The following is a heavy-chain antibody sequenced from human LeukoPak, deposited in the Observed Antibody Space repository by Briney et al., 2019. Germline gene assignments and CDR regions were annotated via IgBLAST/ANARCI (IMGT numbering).Heavy chain of an antibody. D-gene: IGHD3-22*01. CDR1: GFTFDDYA. V-gene: IGHV3-9*01. J-gene: IGHJ4*02. Sequence: GRSLRLSCAASGFTFDDYAMHWVRQASGKGLEWVSGISWNSGSIGYADSVKGRFTISRDNAKNSLYLQMNSLRAEDTALYYCAKEVIVGNFDYWGQGTLVTVSS. CDR3: AKEVIVGNFDY. CDR2: ISWNSGSI.